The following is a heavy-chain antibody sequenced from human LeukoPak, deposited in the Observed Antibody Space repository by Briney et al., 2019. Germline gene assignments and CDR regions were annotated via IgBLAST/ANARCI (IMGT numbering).Heavy chain of an antibody. Sequence: SETLSLTCTVSGGSISSYYWSWIRQPPGKGLEWIGYIYYSGSTNYNPSLKSRVTISVDTSKNQFSLKLSSVTAADTAVYYCARGETHSSGWRSYAFDIWGQGTMVTVSS. J-gene: IGHJ3*02. CDR3: ARGETHSSGWRSYAFDI. CDR2: IYYSGST. V-gene: IGHV4-59*01. D-gene: IGHD6-19*01. CDR1: GGSISSYY.